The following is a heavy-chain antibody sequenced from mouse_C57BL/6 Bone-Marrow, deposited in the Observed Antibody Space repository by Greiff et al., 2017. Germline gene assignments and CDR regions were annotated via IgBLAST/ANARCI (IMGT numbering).Heavy chain of an antibody. CDR3: TKKPPYDYGSSYVDAMDY. D-gene: IGHD1-1*01. CDR2: INPSSGYT. CDR1: GYTFTSYW. Sequence: QVQLQQSGADLAKPGASVKLSCTASGYTFTSYWMHWVKQRPGQGLEWIGYINPSSGYTKYNQKFKDKATLTADKSSSTAYMQLSSLTYEDSAVYYGTKKPPYDYGSSYVDAMDYWGQGTSVTVSS. J-gene: IGHJ4*01. V-gene: IGHV1-7*01.